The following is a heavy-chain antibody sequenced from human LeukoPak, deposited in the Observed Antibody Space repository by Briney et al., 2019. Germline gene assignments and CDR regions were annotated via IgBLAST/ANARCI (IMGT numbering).Heavy chain of an antibody. V-gene: IGHV3-21*01. D-gene: IGHD6-19*01. CDR3: ARDQLKRYSSGWYW. CDR1: GLTCRSDS. Sequence: GGCLRLSCAASGLTCRSDSMNWVRQAPGKGLEWVSSISSSSSYIYYADSVKGRFTISRDNAKNSLYLQMNSLSAEDTAVYYCARDQLKRYSSGWYWWGQGTLVTVSS. J-gene: IGHJ4*02. CDR2: ISSSSSYI.